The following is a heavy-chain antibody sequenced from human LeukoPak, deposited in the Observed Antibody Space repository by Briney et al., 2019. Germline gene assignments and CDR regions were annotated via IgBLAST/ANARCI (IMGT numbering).Heavy chain of an antibody. Sequence: GGSLRLSCAASRFTFNSYAMSWVRQAPGKGLVWVSHINGDGSTTSYADSVKGRFTISRDNAKNTVYLQMNSLRAEDTAVYYCAKGGSSSPRSTFDYWGQGTLLTVSS. CDR2: INGDGSTT. D-gene: IGHD6-13*01. V-gene: IGHV3-74*01. CDR3: AKGGSSSPRSTFDY. J-gene: IGHJ4*02. CDR1: RFTFNSYA.